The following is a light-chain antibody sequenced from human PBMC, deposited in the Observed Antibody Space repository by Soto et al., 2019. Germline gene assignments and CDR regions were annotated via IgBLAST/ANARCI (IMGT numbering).Light chain of an antibody. J-gene: IGLJ1*01. CDR2: DVN. V-gene: IGLV2-8*01. CDR1: RSDVGGYDY. CDR3: SSYAGSNKFV. Sequence: QSALPQPPSASGYPGQSVTISCTGTRSDVGGYDYGSWYRQHPGEAPELLIFDVNKRPSGVPDRFSGSKSGNTASLTVYGLHAEDEADFYCSSYAGSNKFVVGTGTKLTVL.